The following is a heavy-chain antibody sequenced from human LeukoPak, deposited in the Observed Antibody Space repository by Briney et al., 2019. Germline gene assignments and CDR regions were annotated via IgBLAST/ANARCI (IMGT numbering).Heavy chain of an antibody. V-gene: IGHV4-59*02. Sequence: SETLSLTCVVSGGSVSGYYWGWIRQPPGRGLEWIGYVYYSGSTNYNPSFKSRITISVDTSRNQFSLQLSSVTAADTAVYYCARIHRYCSGGACYVLDNWGQGTLVAASS. CDR2: VYYSGST. CDR3: ARIHRYCSGGACYVLDN. CDR1: GGSVSGYY. J-gene: IGHJ4*02. D-gene: IGHD2-15*01.